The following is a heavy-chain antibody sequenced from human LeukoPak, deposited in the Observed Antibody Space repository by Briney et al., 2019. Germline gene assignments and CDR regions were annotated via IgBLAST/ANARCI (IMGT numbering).Heavy chain of an antibody. CDR3: ASSYYGSGSYVGFDY. CDR2: IYPGDSDT. Sequence: GGALQISFKGAGHSFTSYWIGWGRQMPGKGREGRGIIYPGDSDTRYNPSFEGQGTISANKYISNSFLQWSSRQAADTAMYYCASSYYGSGSYVGFDYWGQGTLVTVSS. CDR1: GHSFTSYW. D-gene: IGHD3-10*01. J-gene: IGHJ4*02. V-gene: IGHV5-51*01.